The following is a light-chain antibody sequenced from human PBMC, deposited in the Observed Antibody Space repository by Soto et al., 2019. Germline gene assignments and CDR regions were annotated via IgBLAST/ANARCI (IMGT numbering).Light chain of an antibody. CDR2: GAS. J-gene: IGKJ4*01. CDR1: QSVSGN. CDR3: QQYNNWPPLA. V-gene: IGKV3-15*01. Sequence: EIVMTQSPATLSVSPGERATLSCRASQSVSGNLAWYQQKPGQAPRLLLYGASTRATGIPARFSGSGSGTEFTLTISSLHSEDFAVYYCQQYNNWPPLAFGGGTKVEIK.